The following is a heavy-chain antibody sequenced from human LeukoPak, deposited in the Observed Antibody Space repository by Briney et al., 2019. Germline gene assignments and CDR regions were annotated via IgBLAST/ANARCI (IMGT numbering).Heavy chain of an antibody. CDR2: IYYSGST. V-gene: IGHV4-61*10. J-gene: IGHJ3*02. D-gene: IGHD3-3*01. CDR1: GGSISSGSYY. Sequence: PSQTLSLTCTVSGGSISSGSYYWSWIRQPAGKGLEWIGYIYYSGSTNYNPSLKSRVTISVDTSKNQFSLKLSSVTAADTAVYYCAFWSGYHDAFDIWGQGTMVTVSS. CDR3: AFWSGYHDAFDI.